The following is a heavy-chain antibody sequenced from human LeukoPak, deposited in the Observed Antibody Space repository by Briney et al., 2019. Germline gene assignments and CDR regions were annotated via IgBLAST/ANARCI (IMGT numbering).Heavy chain of an antibody. CDR2: IKQDGSET. CDR1: GFTFSSYA. D-gene: IGHD3-22*01. V-gene: IGHV3-7*01. CDR3: ARVYYDTSGST. J-gene: IGHJ5*02. Sequence: PGGSLRLSCAASGFTFSSYAMHWVRQAPGKGLEWVANIKQDGSETYYVDSVKGRFTISRDNAKNSLYLQMNSLRAEDTAVYYCARVYYDTSGSTWGQGTLVTVSS.